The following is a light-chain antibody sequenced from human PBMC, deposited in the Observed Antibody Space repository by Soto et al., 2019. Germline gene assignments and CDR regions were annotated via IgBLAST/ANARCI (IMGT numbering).Light chain of an antibody. V-gene: IGKV1-5*02. CDR1: QSINRW. J-gene: IGKJ4*01. Sequence: DIQMTQSPSTLSASVGDRVTIICRASQSINRWLAWYQQTPGKAPKLLIHDASSLESGVPLRFSGTGAGTDFPLTISSLQSDDFATYYCQQYDSYPLTFGGVTKVEIK. CDR3: QQYDSYPLT. CDR2: DAS.